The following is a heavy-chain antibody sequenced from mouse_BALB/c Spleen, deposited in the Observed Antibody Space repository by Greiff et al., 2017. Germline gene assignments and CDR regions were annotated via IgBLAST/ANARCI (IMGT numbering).Heavy chain of an antibody. CDR2: IYPYNGGT. CDR3: ANYDSFAY. CDR1: GYTFTDYN. Sequence: EVKLVESGPELVKPGASVKISCKASGYTFTDYNMHWVKQSHGKSLEWIGYIYPYNGGTGYNQKFKSKATLTVDNSSSTAYMELRSLTSEDSAVYYCANYDSFAYWGQGTLVTVSA. D-gene: IGHD2-4*01. J-gene: IGHJ3*01. V-gene: IGHV1S29*02.